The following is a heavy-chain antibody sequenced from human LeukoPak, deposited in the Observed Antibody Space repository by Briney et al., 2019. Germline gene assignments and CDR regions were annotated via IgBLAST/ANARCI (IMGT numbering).Heavy chain of an antibody. D-gene: IGHD6-19*01. CDR2: ISAYNGNT. J-gene: IGHJ5*02. V-gene: IGHV1-18*01. CDR1: GYTFTSYG. Sequence: ASVKVSCKASGYTFTSYGISWVRQAPGQGLEWMGWISAYNGNTNYAQKLQGRVTMTTDTSTSTANMELRSLRSDDTAVYYCARDGSGWGAGWFDPWGQGTLVTVSS. CDR3: ARDGSGWGAGWFDP.